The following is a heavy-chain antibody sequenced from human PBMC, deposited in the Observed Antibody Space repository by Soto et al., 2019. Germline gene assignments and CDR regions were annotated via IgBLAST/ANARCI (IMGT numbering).Heavy chain of an antibody. V-gene: IGHV1-3*01. CDR2: INAGNGNT. CDR1: GYTFTSYA. CDR3: ARTISYGDYTPFDP. D-gene: IGHD4-17*01. Sequence: ASVKVSCKASGYTFTSYAMHWGRQAPGQRLEWMGWINAGNGNTKYSQKFQGRVTITRDTSASTAYMELSSLRSEDTAVYYCARTISYGDYTPFDPWGQGTLVTVSS. J-gene: IGHJ5*02.